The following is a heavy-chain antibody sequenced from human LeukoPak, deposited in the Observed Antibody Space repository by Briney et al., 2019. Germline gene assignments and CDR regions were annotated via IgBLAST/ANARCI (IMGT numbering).Heavy chain of an antibody. Sequence: PGGSLRLSCAASGFTFSSYWMSWVRQAPGKGLEWVANINQDGSEKYYVDSVKGRFTIYRDNAKNSLHLQMNSLRDEDTAVYYCARDGFGGYLLWGQGTLVTVSS. CDR2: INQDGSEK. J-gene: IGHJ4*02. CDR1: GFTFSSYW. D-gene: IGHD3-10*01. CDR3: ARDGFGGYLL. V-gene: IGHV3-7*01.